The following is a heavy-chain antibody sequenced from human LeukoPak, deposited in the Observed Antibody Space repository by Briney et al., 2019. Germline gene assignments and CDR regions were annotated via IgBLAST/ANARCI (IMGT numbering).Heavy chain of an antibody. D-gene: IGHD1-26*01. CDR3: ARASGSYFDFDY. Sequence: PGGSLRLSCAASGFTFSSYSMNWVRQAPGKGLEWVSSISSSSSYIYYADSVKGRFTISRDNAKNSLYLQMNSLRAEDTAVYYCARASGSYFDFDYWGQGTLVTVSS. CDR1: GFTFSSYS. J-gene: IGHJ4*02. CDR2: ISSSSSYI. V-gene: IGHV3-21*01.